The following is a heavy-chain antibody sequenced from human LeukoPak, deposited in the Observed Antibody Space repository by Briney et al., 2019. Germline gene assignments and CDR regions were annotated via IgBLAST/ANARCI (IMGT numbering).Heavy chain of an antibody. Sequence: GPSVKLSCKASGYTFTSYYLHWVRQAPGQGLEWMGIINPNGGSTSNAQKFQGRVTMTRDTSTSTVYMELSRLRSEDTAVYYCARVRYYDNGGFSHFDYWGQGPLVTVSS. J-gene: IGHJ4*02. CDR2: INPNGGST. V-gene: IGHV1-46*01. CDR3: ARVRYYDNGGFSHFDY. CDR1: GYTFTSYY. D-gene: IGHD3-22*01.